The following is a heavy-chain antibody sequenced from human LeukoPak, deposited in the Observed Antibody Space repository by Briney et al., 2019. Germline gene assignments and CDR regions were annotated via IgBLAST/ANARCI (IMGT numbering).Heavy chain of an antibody. V-gene: IGHV3-7*01. J-gene: IGHJ6*02. CDR2: IKQDGSEK. D-gene: IGHD2-15*01. CDR1: GFTFSSYW. CDR3: ARYGRCSGGSCSPYYYYGMGV. Sequence: GGSLRLSCAASGFTFSSYWMSWVRQAPGKGLEWVANIKQDGSEKYYVDSVKGRFTISRDNAKNSLYLQMNSLRAEDTAVYYCARYGRCSGGSCSPYYYYGMGVWGQGTTVTVSS.